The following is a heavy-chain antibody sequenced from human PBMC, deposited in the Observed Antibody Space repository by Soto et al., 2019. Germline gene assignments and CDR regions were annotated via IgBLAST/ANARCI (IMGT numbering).Heavy chain of an antibody. J-gene: IGHJ5*02. V-gene: IGHV3-23*01. CDR1: GFTFSSYA. CDR3: AEVPLVGALPWWFDP. CDR2: ISGSGGST. Sequence: EVQLLESGGGLVQPGGSLRLSCAASGFTFSSYAMSWVRQAPGKGLEWVSGISGSGGSTYYADSVKGRFTISRDNSKNTLSLQMKGLRAEDTAVYYCAEVPLVGALPWWFDPWGQGTLVTVSS. D-gene: IGHD1-26*01.